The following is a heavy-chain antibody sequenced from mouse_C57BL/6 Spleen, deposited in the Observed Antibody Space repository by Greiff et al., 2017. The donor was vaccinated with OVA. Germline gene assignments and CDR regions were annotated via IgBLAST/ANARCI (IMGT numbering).Heavy chain of an antibody. CDR2: ISSGGSYT. J-gene: IGHJ2*01. Sequence: EVQRVESGGDLVKPGGSLKLSCAASGFTFSSYGMSWVRQTPDKRLEWVATISSGGSYTYYPDSVKGRFTISRDNAKNTLYLQMSSLKSEDTAMYYCARHEKEEGFYFDYWGQGTTLTVSS. CDR3: ARHEKEEGFYFDY. CDR1: GFTFSSYG. V-gene: IGHV5-6*01.